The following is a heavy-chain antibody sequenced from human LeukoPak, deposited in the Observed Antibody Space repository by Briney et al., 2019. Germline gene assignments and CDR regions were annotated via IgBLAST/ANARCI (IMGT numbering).Heavy chain of an antibody. J-gene: IGHJ4*02. CDR2: ISRSSTNK. CDR3: ARDRTSGYDYISDY. D-gene: IGHD3-22*01. CDR1: GLPLSSYN. V-gene: IGHV3-48*04. Sequence: GGSLRLSCAASGLPLSSYNMNSVRQAPGQGLEWLSFISRSSTNKYYADSVKGRFIISRDNAKNSLYLQMNSLRVEDTAVYYCARDRTSGYDYISDYWGQGTLVTVSS.